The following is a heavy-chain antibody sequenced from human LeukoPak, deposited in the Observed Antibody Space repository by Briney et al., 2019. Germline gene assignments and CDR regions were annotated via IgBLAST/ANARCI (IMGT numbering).Heavy chain of an antibody. CDR3: ARVGSRSNWGGWFDP. J-gene: IGHJ5*02. Sequence: SETLSLTCAVYGGSFSGYYWSWIRQPPGKGLEWIGEINHSGSTNYNPSLKSRVTMSVDTSKNQFSLKLSSVTAADTAVYYCARVGSRSNWGGWFDPWGQGTLVTVSS. D-gene: IGHD7-27*01. V-gene: IGHV4-34*01. CDR1: GGSFSGYY. CDR2: INHSGST.